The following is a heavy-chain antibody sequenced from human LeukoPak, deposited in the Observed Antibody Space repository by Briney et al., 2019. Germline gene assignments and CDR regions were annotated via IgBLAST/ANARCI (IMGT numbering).Heavy chain of an antibody. CDR3: AGGRSRGYDFWSGYWPPRVY. J-gene: IGHJ4*02. Sequence: GGSLRLSCAASGYTVSSNYMSGVRHAPGKGLEWGSVIYSGGSTYYADSVKGRFTISRDNSKNTLYLQMNSLRAEDTAVYYCAGGRSRGYDFWSGYWPPRVYWGQGTLVTVSS. CDR2: IYSGGST. V-gene: IGHV3-66*01. D-gene: IGHD3-3*01. CDR1: GYTVSSNY.